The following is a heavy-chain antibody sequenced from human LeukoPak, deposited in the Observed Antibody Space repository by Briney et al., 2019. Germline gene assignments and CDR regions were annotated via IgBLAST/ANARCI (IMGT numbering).Heavy chain of an antibody. V-gene: IGHV4-39*07. CDR3: ARSPGFGSSWYDY. CDR2: IFNSGSFNRGAT. J-gene: IGHJ4*02. CDR1: GGSISNRDWY. Sequence: SETLSLTCTVSGGSISNRDWYWGWIRQPPGKGLEWIGSIFNSGSFNRGATYSNPSLRSRMTISMDTATNQFSLRLSSVTAADTAVYFCARSPGFGSSWYDYWGQGTLVTVSS. D-gene: IGHD6-13*01.